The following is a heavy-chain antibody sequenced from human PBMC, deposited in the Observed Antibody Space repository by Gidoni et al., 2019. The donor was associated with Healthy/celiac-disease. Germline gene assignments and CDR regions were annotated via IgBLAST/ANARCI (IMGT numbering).Heavy chain of an antibody. CDR2: IYYSGRT. CDR3: SGKDSSTVDY. J-gene: IGHJ4*02. V-gene: IGHV4-39*01. Sequence: QLQLQESGPGLVKPSETLSLTCPVSGGSISSSSYYWGWIRQPPGKGLEWIGSIYYSGRTYYNPSIKSRVTISVDTSKNQFSLKLSSVTAADTAVYYCSGKDSSTVDYWGQGTLVTVSS. CDR1: GGSISSSSYY. D-gene: IGHD6-13*01.